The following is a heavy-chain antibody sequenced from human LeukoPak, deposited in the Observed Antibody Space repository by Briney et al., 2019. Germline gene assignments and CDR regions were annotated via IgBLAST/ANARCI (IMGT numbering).Heavy chain of an antibody. CDR1: GGSISSYY. V-gene: IGHV4-59*08. D-gene: IGHD6-13*01. J-gene: IGHJ2*01. Sequence: SETLSLTCTVSGGSISSYYWSWIRQPPGKGLEWIGYIYYSGSTNYNPSLKSRVTISVDTSKNQFSLKLSSVTAADTAVYYCARHPGIAAAAPFDLWGRGTLVTVSS. CDR2: IYYSGST. CDR3: ARHPGIAAAAPFDL.